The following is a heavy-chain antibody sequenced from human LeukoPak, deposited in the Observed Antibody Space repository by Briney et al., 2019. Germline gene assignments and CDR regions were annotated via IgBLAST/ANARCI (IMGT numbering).Heavy chain of an antibody. Sequence: PSDTLSLTCAVSGYSISSSNWWGWIRQPPGKGLEWIGYIYYSGSTNYNPSLKSRVTISVDTSKNQFSLKLSSVTAADTAVYYCARMSSGYTLDYWGQGTLVTVSS. V-gene: IGHV4-28*01. J-gene: IGHJ4*02. CDR3: ARMSSGYTLDY. D-gene: IGHD3-10*01. CDR1: GYSISSSNW. CDR2: IYYSGST.